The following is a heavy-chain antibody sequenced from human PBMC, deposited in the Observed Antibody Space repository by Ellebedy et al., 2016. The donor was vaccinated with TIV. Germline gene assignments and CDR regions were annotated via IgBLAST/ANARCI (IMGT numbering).Heavy chain of an antibody. Sequence: MPSETLSLTCSVPGGSISSGDDALTWIRQPPGKGREWIGFIYHSWSTDYNPSLKSRVAMSVDTSKNQFSLKLTSVTAADTAVYYCARATAVGFDPWGQGTLVTVSS. CDR2: IYHSWST. J-gene: IGHJ5*02. CDR1: GGSISSGDDA. D-gene: IGHD4-23*01. V-gene: IGHV4-30-4*01. CDR3: ARATAVGFDP.